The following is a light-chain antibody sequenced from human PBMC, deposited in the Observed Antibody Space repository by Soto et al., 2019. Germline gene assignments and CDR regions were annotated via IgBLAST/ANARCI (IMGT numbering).Light chain of an antibody. CDR1: QSVSSTY. Sequence: EIVLTQSPGTLSLSPGERATLSCRASQSVSSTYLAWYQQKPGQAPRFLIYGTSSRATGIPHRFSGSGSGISFTLTISRLEPEDFAVYYCQQYGSSPGTFGQGTKVEIK. CDR3: QQYGSSPGT. CDR2: GTS. V-gene: IGKV3-20*01. J-gene: IGKJ1*01.